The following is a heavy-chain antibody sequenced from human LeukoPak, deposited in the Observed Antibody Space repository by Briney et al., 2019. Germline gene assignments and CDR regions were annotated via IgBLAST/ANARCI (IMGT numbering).Heavy chain of an antibody. V-gene: IGHV3-30*18. D-gene: IGHD5-18*01. J-gene: IGHJ4*02. Sequence: GGSLRLSCAASGFTFSSYGMHWVRQAPGKGLEWVAVISYDGSNKYYADSVRGRFTISRDNSKNTLYLLMNSLRAEDTAVYYCAKGGGYSYEYYFDYWGQGTLVTVSS. CDR3: AKGGGYSYEYYFDY. CDR2: ISYDGSNK. CDR1: GFTFSSYG.